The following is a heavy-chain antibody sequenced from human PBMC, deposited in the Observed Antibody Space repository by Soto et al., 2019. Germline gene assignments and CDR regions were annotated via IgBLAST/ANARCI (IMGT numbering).Heavy chain of an antibody. Sequence: QVQLVQSGAEVKKPGASVKVSCKASGYTFTSYGISWVRQAPGQGLEWMGWISAYNGNTNYAQKLQGRVTMTTDTPTSTAYMELRSLRSDATAVYYCARVILSRMLLAAQNDYWGQGTLVTVSS. V-gene: IGHV1-18*01. D-gene: IGHD2-2*01. J-gene: IGHJ4*02. CDR3: ARVILSRMLLAAQNDY. CDR2: ISAYNGNT. CDR1: GYTFTSYG.